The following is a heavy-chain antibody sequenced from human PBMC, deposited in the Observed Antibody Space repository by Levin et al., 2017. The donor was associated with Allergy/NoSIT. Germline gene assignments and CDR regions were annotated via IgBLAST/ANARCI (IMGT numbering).Heavy chain of an antibody. CDR2: IKYHGGEK. CDR3: VRGGAVLVPAIHKGMDV. Sequence: SCAASGFTFNTYWMSWVRQAPGKGLEWMATIKYHGGEKYYADSVEDRFTISRDNAKNSLYLQMNSLRADDTAIYYCVRGGAVLVPAIHKGMDVWGQGTTVTVAS. J-gene: IGHJ6*02. CDR1: GFTFNTYW. D-gene: IGHD2-2*01. V-gene: IGHV3-7*01.